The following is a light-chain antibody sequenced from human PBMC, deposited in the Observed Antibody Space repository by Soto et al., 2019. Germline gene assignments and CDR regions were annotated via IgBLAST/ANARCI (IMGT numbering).Light chain of an antibody. J-gene: IGKJ1*01. V-gene: IGKV4-1*01. CDR1: QSVLYSSNNNNY. Sequence: DIVMTQSRDSLAAALGERVAINCKSSQSVLYSSNNNNYLAWYKQKPGQPPKLLIYWASTRESGVPDRFSGSGSGTDFTLTISSLQAEEGAVDDGQQLYSTPRTFGQGTKVDIK. CDR2: WAS. CDR3: QQLYSTPRT.